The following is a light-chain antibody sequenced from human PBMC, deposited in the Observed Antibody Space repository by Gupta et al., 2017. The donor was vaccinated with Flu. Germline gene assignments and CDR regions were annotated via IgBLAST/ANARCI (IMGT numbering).Light chain of an antibody. Sequence: QSALTQPASVSGSPGQSIAISCTGSNSDVGGYNVVYWYQQHPGKAPKLLIYEVTNRPSGVSNRFSGSKSGNTASLTIAGLQAEDEADYYCSSYTTSRSLVFGGGTKLTVL. CDR3: SSYTTSRSLV. CDR1: NSDVGGYNV. CDR2: EVT. J-gene: IGLJ3*02. V-gene: IGLV2-14*01.